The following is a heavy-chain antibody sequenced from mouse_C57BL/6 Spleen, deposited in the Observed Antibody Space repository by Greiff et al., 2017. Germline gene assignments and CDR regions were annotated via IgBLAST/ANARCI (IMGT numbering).Heavy chain of an antibody. CDR2: LNPGSGGT. D-gene: IGHD1-1*01. V-gene: IGHV1-54*01. Sequence: QVQLQQSGAELVRPGTSVKVSCKASGYAFTNYLIEWVKQRPGQGLEWIGVLNPGSGGTNYNEKFKGKATLTADKSSSTAYMQRSSLTSEDSAVYFWARPSYYGSSYGYAMDYWGQGTSVTVSS. CDR3: ARPSYYGSSYGYAMDY. J-gene: IGHJ4*01. CDR1: GYAFTNYL.